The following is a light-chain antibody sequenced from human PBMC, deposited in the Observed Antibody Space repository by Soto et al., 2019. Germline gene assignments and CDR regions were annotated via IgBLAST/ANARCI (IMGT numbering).Light chain of an antibody. CDR3: SSYTSSSTLV. J-gene: IGLJ1*01. V-gene: IGLV2-14*01. CDR1: SSDVGGYNY. Sequence: QSVLTQPASVSGSPGQSITISCTGTSSDVGGYNYVSWYQQHPGKAPKLMIYVVSNRPSGVSNRFSGSKSGNTASLTISGLQAEDEAGYYCSSYTSSSTLVFGTGTKVTVL. CDR2: VVS.